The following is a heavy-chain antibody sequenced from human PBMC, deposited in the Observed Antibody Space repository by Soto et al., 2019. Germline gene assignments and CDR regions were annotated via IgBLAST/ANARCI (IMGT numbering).Heavy chain of an antibody. Sequence: QVQLVQSGAEVKKPGASVKVSCKASGYTFTSYGISWVRQAPGQGLEWMAWISGYNGDTNYAQKYQGRVTMTTDTSTSTAYMELRSLKSDDTAVYYCARAPQPVAGAGIWYWGQGTLVTVSS. CDR3: ARAPQPVAGAGIWY. V-gene: IGHV1-18*01. D-gene: IGHD6-13*01. CDR1: GYTFTSYG. J-gene: IGHJ4*02. CDR2: ISGYNGDT.